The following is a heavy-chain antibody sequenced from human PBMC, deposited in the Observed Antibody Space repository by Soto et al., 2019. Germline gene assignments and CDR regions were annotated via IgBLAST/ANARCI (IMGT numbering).Heavy chain of an antibody. CDR1: GYTLTELS. Sequence: QVQLIQSGAEVKKPGASVKVSCKVSGYTLTELSMHWVRQAPGKGLEWMGGFDPEHGETIYAQKSQGRVPMSEDTSADTAYLDLSSLRSEDTAVYYCAAVAHELLSGRYYYYYYYMDVWGKGTTVTVSS. CDR2: FDPEHGET. V-gene: IGHV1-24*01. CDR3: AAVAHELLSGRYYYYYYYMDV. D-gene: IGHD3-10*01. J-gene: IGHJ6*03.